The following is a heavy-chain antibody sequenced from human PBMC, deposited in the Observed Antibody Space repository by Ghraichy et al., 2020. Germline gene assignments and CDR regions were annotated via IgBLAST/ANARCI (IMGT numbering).Heavy chain of an antibody. V-gene: IGHV4-38-2*02. D-gene: IGHD3-10*01. Sequence: SETLSLTCAVSGYSISSGYYWGWIQQPPGKGLEWIGSIHHSGSTYYNPSLKSRVTISVDTSKNQFSLKLSSVTAADTAVYYCARDETSSGSYGIDYWGQGTLVTVSS. J-gene: IGHJ4*02. CDR3: ARDETSSGSYGIDY. CDR2: IHHSGST. CDR1: GYSISSGYY.